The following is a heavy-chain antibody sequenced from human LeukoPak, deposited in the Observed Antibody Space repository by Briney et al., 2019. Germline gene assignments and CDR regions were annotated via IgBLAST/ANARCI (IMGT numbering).Heavy chain of an antibody. CDR1: GFAFSSYS. V-gene: IGHV3-21*01. J-gene: IGHJ4*02. CDR2: ISSSSSYI. D-gene: IGHD3-9*01. Sequence: GGSLRLSCAASGFAFSSYSMNWVRQAPGKGLEWVSSISSSSSYIYYADSVKGRFTISRDNAKNSLYLQMNSLRAEDTAVYYCARDAPLLYYDILTGYTTEFDYWGQGTLVTVSS. CDR3: ARDAPLLYYDILTGYTTEFDY.